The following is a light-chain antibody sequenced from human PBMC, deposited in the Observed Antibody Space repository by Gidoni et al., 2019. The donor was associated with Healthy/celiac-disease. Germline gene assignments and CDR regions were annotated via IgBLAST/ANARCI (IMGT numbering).Light chain of an antibody. J-gene: IGKJ5*01. V-gene: IGKV3-15*01. CDR2: GAS. CDR1: QSVSSN. CDR3: QQYNNWPSPIT. Sequence: MEMTQSPATLSVSPGERATIPCRASQSVSSNLAWYQQKPGQAPRLLIYGASTRATGIPARFSGSGSGTEFTLTISSLQSEDFAVYYCQQYNNWPSPITFGQGTRLEIK.